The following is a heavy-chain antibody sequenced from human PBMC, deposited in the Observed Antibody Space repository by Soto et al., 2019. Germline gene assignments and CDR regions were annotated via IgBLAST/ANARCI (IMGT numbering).Heavy chain of an antibody. CDR3: ARSIVVVTALDY. CDR2: INAGNGNT. D-gene: IGHD2-21*02. CDR1: VYTFTSYA. Sequence: GASVKVSCNASVYTFTSYAIHWVRLAPGQRLEWMGWINAGNGNTKYSQKFQGRVTITRDTSASTAYMELSSLRSEDTAVYYCARSIVVVTALDYWGQGTLGTVSS. J-gene: IGHJ4*02. V-gene: IGHV1-3*01.